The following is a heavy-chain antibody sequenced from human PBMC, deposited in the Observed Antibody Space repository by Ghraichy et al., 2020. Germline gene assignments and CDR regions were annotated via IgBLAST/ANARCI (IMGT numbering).Heavy chain of an antibody. Sequence: SETLSLTCTVSGGSISSYYWSWIRQPPGKGLEWIGYIYYSGSTNYNPSLKSRVTKSVDTSKNQFSLKLSSVTAADTAVYYCARERSVAAYNWFDPWGQGTLVTLSS. CDR2: IYYSGST. J-gene: IGHJ5*02. CDR3: ARERSVAAYNWFDP. CDR1: GGSISSYY. D-gene: IGHD2-15*01. V-gene: IGHV4-59*01.